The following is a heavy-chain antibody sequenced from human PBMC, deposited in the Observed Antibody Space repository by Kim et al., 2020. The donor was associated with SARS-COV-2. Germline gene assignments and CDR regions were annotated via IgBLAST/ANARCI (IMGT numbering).Heavy chain of an antibody. CDR1: GGSISSGGYY. CDR3: ARAPRRIITIFGVVTHFDY. J-gene: IGHJ4*02. V-gene: IGHV4-31*03. D-gene: IGHD3-3*01. CDR2: IYYSGST. Sequence: SETLSLTCTVSGGSISSGGYYWSWIRQHPGKGLEWIGYIYYSGSTYYNPSLKSRVTISVHTSKNQFSLKLSSVTAADTAVYYCARAPRRIITIFGVVTHFDYWGQGTLVTVSS.